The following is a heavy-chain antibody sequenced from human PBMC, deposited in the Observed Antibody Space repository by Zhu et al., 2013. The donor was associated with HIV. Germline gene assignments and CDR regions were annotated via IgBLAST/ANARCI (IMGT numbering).Heavy chain of an antibody. CDR3: AREGTAGGNSGLDY. CDR2: IKQDGSEK. V-gene: IGHV3-7*01. J-gene: IGHJ4*02. Sequence: VHLVESGGGLVQPGGSLRLSCAASGFTFSSYWMSWVRQAPGKGLEWVANIKQDGSEKYYVDSVKGRFTISRDNAKNSLYLQMNSLRAEDTAVYYCAREGTAGGNSGLDYWGQGTLVTVSS. D-gene: IGHD2-21*02. CDR1: GFTFSSYW.